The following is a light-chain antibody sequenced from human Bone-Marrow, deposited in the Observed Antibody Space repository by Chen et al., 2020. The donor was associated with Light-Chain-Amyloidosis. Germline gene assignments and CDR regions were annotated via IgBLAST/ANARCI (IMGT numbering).Light chain of an antibody. CDR3: QKYNNAPRIT. CDR1: QGVANY. Sequence: DTQMTQSPSSLSASVGDRVTITCRASQGVANYLAWYQQKPGKVPKLLIYGASTLQSGVPSRFSGSGSGTDFTLTISSLQPEDVATYYCQKYNNAPRITFGQGTRLEIK. CDR2: GAS. V-gene: IGKV1-27*01. J-gene: IGKJ5*01.